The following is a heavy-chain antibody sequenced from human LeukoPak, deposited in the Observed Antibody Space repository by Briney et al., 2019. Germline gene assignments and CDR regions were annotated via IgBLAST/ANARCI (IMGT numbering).Heavy chain of an antibody. V-gene: IGHV1-18*01. J-gene: IGHJ3*02. D-gene: IGHD4-23*01. CDR2: ISAYNGNT. Sequence: ASVKVSCKASGYTFTSYGFSWVRQAPGQGLEWMGWISAYNGNTNSVQKLQGRVTMTTDTSTSTAYVELRSLRSDDTAVYYCARDGGNSEYAFDIWGQGTLVTVSS. CDR3: ARDGGNSEYAFDI. CDR1: GYTFTSYG.